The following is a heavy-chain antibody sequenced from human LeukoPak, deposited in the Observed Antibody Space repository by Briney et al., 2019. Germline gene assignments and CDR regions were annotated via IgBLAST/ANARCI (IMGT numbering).Heavy chain of an antibody. CDR3: ARDSDSSGWATFDY. CDR1: GGTFSSYA. V-gene: IGHV1-69*05. CDR2: IIPIFGTA. Sequence: ASVKVSCKASGGTFSSYAISWGRQAPGQGLEWMGGIIPIFGTANYAQKFQGRVTITTDESTSTAYMELSSLRSEDTAVYYCARDSDSSGWATFDYWGQGTLVTVSS. J-gene: IGHJ4*02. D-gene: IGHD6-19*01.